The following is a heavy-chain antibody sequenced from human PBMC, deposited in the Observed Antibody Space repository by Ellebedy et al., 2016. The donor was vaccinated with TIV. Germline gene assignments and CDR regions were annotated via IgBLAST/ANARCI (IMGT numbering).Heavy chain of an antibody. Sequence: GGSLRLSXAASGFTFSSYWMSWVRQAPGKGLEWVANIKQDGREKYYVDSVKGRFTISRDNAKNSLYLQMNSLRAEDTAVYYCARGGGGIVATIVFYYYGMDVWGQGTTVTVSS. V-gene: IGHV3-7*01. J-gene: IGHJ6*02. CDR1: GFTFSSYW. CDR3: ARGGGGIVATIVFYYYGMDV. D-gene: IGHD5-12*01. CDR2: IKQDGREK.